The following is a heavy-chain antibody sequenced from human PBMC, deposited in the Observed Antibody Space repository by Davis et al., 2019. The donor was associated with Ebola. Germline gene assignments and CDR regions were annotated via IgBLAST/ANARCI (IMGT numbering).Heavy chain of an antibody. CDR1: GFSFRTYA. V-gene: IGHV3-23*01. J-gene: IGHJ4*02. CDR3: VKDASQFYYASLGWLDY. Sequence: PGGSLRLSCAASGFSFRTYAMNWVRQAPGRGPAWVSVIIGSGETTYYAESVKGRFTISRDNSNNMVYLQMNNLRVEETAVYYCVKDASQFYYASLGWLDYWGQGTPVTVSS. D-gene: IGHD3-10*01. CDR2: IIGSGETT.